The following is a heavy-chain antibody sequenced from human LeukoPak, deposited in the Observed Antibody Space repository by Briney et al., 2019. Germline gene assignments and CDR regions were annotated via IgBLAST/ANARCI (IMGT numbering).Heavy chain of an antibody. Sequence: GGSLRLSCAASGYTFTSYAMHWVRQAPGQRLEWMGWINAGNGNTKYSQKFQGRVTITRDTSASTAYMELSSLRSEDTAVYYCARVGSSWSNDYWGQGTLVTVSS. J-gene: IGHJ4*02. CDR3: ARVGSSWSNDY. CDR1: GYTFTSYA. V-gene: IGHV1-3*01. D-gene: IGHD6-13*01. CDR2: INAGNGNT.